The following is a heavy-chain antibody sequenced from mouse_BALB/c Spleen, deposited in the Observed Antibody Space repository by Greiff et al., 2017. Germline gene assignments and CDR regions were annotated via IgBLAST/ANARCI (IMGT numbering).Heavy chain of an antibody. Sequence: VQLQQSGAELVRPGASVKLSCTASGFNIKDYYMHWVKQRPEQGLEWIGWIDPENGDTEYAPKFQGKATMTADTSSNTAYLQLSSLTSEDTAVYYCNRWDYAMDYWGQGTSVTVSA. CDR1: GFNIKDYY. D-gene: IGHD4-1*01. CDR3: NRWDYAMDY. CDR2: IDPENGDT. V-gene: IGHV14-4*02. J-gene: IGHJ4*01.